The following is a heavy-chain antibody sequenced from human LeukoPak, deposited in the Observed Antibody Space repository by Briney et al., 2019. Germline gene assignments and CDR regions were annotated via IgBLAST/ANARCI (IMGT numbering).Heavy chain of an antibody. CDR1: GYTFTGYY. CDR2: IIPIFGTA. Sequence: ASVKVSCKASGYTFTGYYMHWVRQAPGQGLEWMGGIIPIFGTANYAQKFQGRVTITADESTSTAYMELSSLRSEDTAVYYRARVPFYYDSSGPPDYWGQGTLVTVSS. V-gene: IGHV1-69*13. J-gene: IGHJ4*02. CDR3: ARVPFYYDSSGPPDY. D-gene: IGHD3-22*01.